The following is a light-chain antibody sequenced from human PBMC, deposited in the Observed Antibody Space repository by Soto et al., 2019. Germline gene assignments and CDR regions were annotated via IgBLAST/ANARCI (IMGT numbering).Light chain of an antibody. CDR2: KAS. CDR1: QRISTW. CDR3: QQYNTYPLP. Sequence: DIQMTQSPSTLSASVGDRVTITCRASQRISTWLAWYQQKPGKAPKLLIYKASSLEGGVQSRFSGSGSGTEFNITISSLQPDDFETYYCQQYNTYPLPFGGGTRVDIK. V-gene: IGKV1-5*03. J-gene: IGKJ4*01.